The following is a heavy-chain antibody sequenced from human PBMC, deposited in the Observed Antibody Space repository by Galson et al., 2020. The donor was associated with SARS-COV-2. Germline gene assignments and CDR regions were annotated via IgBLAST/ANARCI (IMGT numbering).Heavy chain of an antibody. CDR2: FDPEDGET. CDR3: ATDLIVGRRVGSYGMDV. Sequence: ASVKVSCKVSGYTLTELSMHWVRQAPGKGLEWMGGFDPEDGETIYAQKFQGRVTMTEDTSTDTAYMELSSLRSEDTAVYYCATDLIVGRRVGSYGMDVWGQGTTVTVSS. D-gene: IGHD1-26*01. CDR1: GYTLTELS. J-gene: IGHJ6*02. V-gene: IGHV1-24*01.